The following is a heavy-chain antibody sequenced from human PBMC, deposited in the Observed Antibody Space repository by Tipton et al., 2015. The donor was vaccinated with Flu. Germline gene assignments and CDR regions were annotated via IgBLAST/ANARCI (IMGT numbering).Heavy chain of an antibody. V-gene: IGHV4-39*01. J-gene: IGHJ2*01. CDR2: IYYSGST. D-gene: IGHD3-16*01. CDR1: GGSISSSSYY. CDR3: ARHDPVTGWYFDL. Sequence: TLSLTCTVSGGSISSSSYYWGWTRQPPGKGLEWIGSIYYSGSTYYNPSLKSRVTISVDTSKNQFSLKLSSVTAADTAVYYCARHDPVTGWYFDLWGRGTLVTVSS.